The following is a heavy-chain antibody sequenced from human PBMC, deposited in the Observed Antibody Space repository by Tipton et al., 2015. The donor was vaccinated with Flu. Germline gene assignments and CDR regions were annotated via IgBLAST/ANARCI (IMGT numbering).Heavy chain of an antibody. CDR3: ARDRGYCSGGSCYAEVAFDY. D-gene: IGHD2-15*01. V-gene: IGHV4-31*03. CDR1: GGSISSGGYY. J-gene: IGHJ4*02. CDR2: IYYSGST. Sequence: TLSLTCTVSGGSISSGGYYWSWIRQHPGKGLEWIGYIYYSGSTYYNPSLKSRVTISVDTSKNQFSLKLSSVTAADTAVYYCARDRGYCSGGSCYAEVAFDYWGQGTLVTVSS.